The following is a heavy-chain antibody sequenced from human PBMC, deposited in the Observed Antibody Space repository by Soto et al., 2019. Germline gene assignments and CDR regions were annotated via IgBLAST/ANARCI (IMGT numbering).Heavy chain of an antibody. Sequence: SQTLSLTCTVFGGSISSYYWSWIRQPPGKGLERFGYIYYSGSTNYNPSLKRRVTISLDTYKNQFALKMSSVTAAGEAVYSCARGGTAGSRDTYYYYYGMDVWGQGSTVTVSS. CDR1: GGSISSYY. V-gene: IGHV4-59*01. CDR2: IYYSGST. J-gene: IGHJ6*02. D-gene: IGHD1-1*01. CDR3: ARGGTAGSRDTYYYYYGMDV.